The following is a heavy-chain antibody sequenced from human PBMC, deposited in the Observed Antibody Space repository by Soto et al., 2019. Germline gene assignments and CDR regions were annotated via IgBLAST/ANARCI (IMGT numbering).Heavy chain of an antibody. Sequence: ASVKVSCKASGGTFSSYAISWVRQAPGQGLEWMGGVIPIFGTANYAQKFQGRVTITADESTSTAYMELSSLRSEDTAVYYCARAGMYRYYDSSGYHLDYWGQGTLVTVSS. CDR3: ARAGMYRYYDSSGYHLDY. CDR2: VIPIFGTA. V-gene: IGHV1-69*13. J-gene: IGHJ4*02. D-gene: IGHD3-22*01. CDR1: GGTFSSYA.